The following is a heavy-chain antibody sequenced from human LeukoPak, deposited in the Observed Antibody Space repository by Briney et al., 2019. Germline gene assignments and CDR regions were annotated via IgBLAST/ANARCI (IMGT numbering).Heavy chain of an antibody. Sequence: GGSLRLSCAASGFTVSSIYMSWVRQAPGKGLEWVSVIYAGGSTYYADSVKGRFTISRDNAKNSLYLQMNSLRAEDTAVYYCARRRPAALYYYYYYMDVWGKGTTVTVSS. CDR1: GFTVSSIY. CDR2: IYAGGST. D-gene: IGHD2-2*01. J-gene: IGHJ6*03. V-gene: IGHV3-53*01. CDR3: ARRRPAALYYYYYYMDV.